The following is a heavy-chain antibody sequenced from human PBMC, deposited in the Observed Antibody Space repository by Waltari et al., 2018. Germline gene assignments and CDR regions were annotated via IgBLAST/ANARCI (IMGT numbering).Heavy chain of an antibody. V-gene: IGHV1-69*01. J-gene: IGHJ4*02. D-gene: IGHD2-2*01. CDR2: IIPKIGAS. CDR3: ATDTSPPY. Sequence: QVPLVQSGAEVKKPGSSVKVPCKASGGTFGRFAISWVRQAAGEGLEWMGGIIPKIGASNYAQKFQGRVTITADDSTRIAYMEVSSLSFEDTAVYFCATDTSPPYWGQGTLVIVSS. CDR1: GGTFGRFA.